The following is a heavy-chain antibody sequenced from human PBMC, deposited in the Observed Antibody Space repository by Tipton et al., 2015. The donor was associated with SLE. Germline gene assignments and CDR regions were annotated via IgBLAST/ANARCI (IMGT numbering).Heavy chain of an antibody. J-gene: IGHJ4*02. CDR1: GGSISSYH. CDR3: AREVPTNYFDY. Sequence: TLSLTCTVSGGSISSYHWSWIRQPPGKGLEWIGYIYYSGSTYYNPSLKSRVTISVDTSKNQFSLKLSSVTAADTAVYYCAREVPTNYFDYWGQGTLVTVSS. D-gene: IGHD4/OR15-4a*01. V-gene: IGHV4-59*12. CDR2: IYYSGST.